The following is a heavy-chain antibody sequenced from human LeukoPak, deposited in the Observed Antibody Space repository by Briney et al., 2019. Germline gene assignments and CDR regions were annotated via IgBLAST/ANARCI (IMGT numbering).Heavy chain of an antibody. J-gene: IGHJ6*03. CDR2: MNPNSGNT. Sequence: ASVKVSCKASGGTFSSYAISWVRQATGQGLEWMGWMNPNSGNTGYAQKFQGRVTITRNTSISTAYMELSSLRSEDTAVYYCARQRYYYYMDVWGKGTTVTVSS. CDR3: ARQRYYYYMDV. CDR1: GGTFSSYA. V-gene: IGHV1-8*03.